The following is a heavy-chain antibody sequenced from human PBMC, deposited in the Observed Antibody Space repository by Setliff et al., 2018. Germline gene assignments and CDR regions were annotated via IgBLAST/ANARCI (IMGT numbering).Heavy chain of an antibody. CDR3: GGQPPPPNYFDIGALDS. D-gene: IGHD3-22*01. J-gene: IGHJ4*02. CDR1: GGPLNSFS. Sequence: ASVKVSCKASGGPLNSFSFSWVRQAPGQGLEWMGRIIPVLDITRYSQKFQGRVTITADKSTGIIYMELTRLRSDDTAVYYCGGQPPPPNYFDIGALDSWGQGTLVTVSS. CDR2: IIPVLDIT. V-gene: IGHV1-69*02.